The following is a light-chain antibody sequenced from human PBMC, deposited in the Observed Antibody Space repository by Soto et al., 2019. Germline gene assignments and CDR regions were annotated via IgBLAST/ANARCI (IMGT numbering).Light chain of an antibody. CDR3: QQLNSYPF. CDR1: QSLNSL. Sequence: DIQMTQSPSTLSASVGDRVTITCRASQSLNSLLAWYQQKPGRAPKLLIYDASTLESGVPSRFSGSGSGTDFTLTISSLQPEDFATYYCQQLNSYPFFGQGTRLEIK. V-gene: IGKV1-5*01. CDR2: DAS. J-gene: IGKJ5*01.